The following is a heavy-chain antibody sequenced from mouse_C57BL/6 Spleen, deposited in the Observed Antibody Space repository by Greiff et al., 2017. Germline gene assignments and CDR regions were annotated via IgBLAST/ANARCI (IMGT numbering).Heavy chain of an antibody. CDR3: ARWDNSPYAMDY. CDR1: GYTFTSYW. Sequence: QVQLQQPGAELVRPGSSVKLSCKASGYTFTSYWMHWVKQRPIQGLEWIGNIDPSDSETHYNQKFKDKATLTVDKSSSTAYMQLSSLTSEDAAVYYCARWDNSPYAMDYWGQGTSVTVSS. J-gene: IGHJ4*01. CDR2: IDPSDSET. V-gene: IGHV1-52*01. D-gene: IGHD1-3*01.